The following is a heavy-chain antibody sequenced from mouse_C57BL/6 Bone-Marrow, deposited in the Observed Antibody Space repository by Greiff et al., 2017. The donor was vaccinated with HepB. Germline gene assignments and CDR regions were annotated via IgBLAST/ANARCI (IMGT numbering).Heavy chain of an antibody. Sequence: VQLQQPGAELVRPGTSVKLSCKASGYTFTSYWMHWVKQRPGQGLEWIGVIDPSDSYTNYNQKFKGKATLTVDTSSSTAYMQLSSLTSEDSAVYYCAREGYYGSGAYWGQGTLVTVSA. CDR1: GYTFTSYW. D-gene: IGHD1-1*01. CDR2: IDPSDSYT. V-gene: IGHV1-59*01. CDR3: AREGYYGSGAY. J-gene: IGHJ3*01.